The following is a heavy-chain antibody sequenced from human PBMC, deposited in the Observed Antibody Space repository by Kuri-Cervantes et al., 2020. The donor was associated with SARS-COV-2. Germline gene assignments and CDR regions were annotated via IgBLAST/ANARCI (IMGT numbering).Heavy chain of an antibody. D-gene: IGHD2-15*01. CDR1: GFTFSSYA. CDR3: ASSTRYCSGGSCYSTAFDI. V-gene: IGHV3-30-3*01. J-gene: IGHJ3*02. CDR2: ISYDGSNK. Sequence: GESLKISCAAFGFTFSSYAMHWVRQAPGKGLEWVAVISYDGSNKYYADSVKGRFTISRDNSKNTLYLQMNSLRAEDTAVYYCASSTRYCSGGSCYSTAFDIWGQGTMVTVSS.